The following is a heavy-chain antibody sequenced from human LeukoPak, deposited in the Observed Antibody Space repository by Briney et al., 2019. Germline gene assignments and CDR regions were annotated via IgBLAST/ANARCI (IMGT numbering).Heavy chain of an antibody. CDR2: INHSGST. CDR3: ATTGYSSGWHY. V-gene: IGHV4-39*07. J-gene: IGHJ4*02. Sequence: SETLSLTCTVSGGSISSSSYYWSWIRQPPGKGLEWIGEINHSGSTNYNPSLKSRVTISVDTSKNQFSLKLSSVTAADTAVYYCATTGYSSGWHYWGQGTLVTVSS. D-gene: IGHD6-19*01. CDR1: GGSISSSSYY.